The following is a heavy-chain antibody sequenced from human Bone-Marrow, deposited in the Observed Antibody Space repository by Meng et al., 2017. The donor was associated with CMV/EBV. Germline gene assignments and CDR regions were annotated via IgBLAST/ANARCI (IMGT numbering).Heavy chain of an antibody. J-gene: IGHJ4*02. CDR2: INPSGGST. CDR3: ARGLRFGKGYCSSTSCPGTFDY. Sequence: ASVKVSCKASGYTFTSYYMHWVRQAPGQGLEWMGIINPSGGSTSYAQKFQGRVTMTRDTSTSTVYMELSSLRSEDTAVYYCARGLRFGKGYCSSTSCPGTFDYWGQGTRVTGSS. D-gene: IGHD2-2*01. CDR1: GYTFTSYY. V-gene: IGHV1-46*01.